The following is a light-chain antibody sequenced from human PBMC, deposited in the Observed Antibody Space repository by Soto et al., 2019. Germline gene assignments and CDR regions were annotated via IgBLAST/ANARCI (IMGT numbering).Light chain of an antibody. Sequence: NFMLTQPHSVSESQGRTVTISCTRSSGSIASNYVQWYQQRPGSVPTTVIYEGNQRPSGVPDRFSGSTDGSSNSASLTISGLQTEDEADYYCQSYDSSTVVFGGGTNLTVL. CDR3: QSYDSSTVV. V-gene: IGLV6-57*04. J-gene: IGLJ2*01. CDR2: EGN. CDR1: SGSIASNY.